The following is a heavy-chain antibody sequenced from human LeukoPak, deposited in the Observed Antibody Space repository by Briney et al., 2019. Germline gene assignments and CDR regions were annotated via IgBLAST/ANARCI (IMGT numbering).Heavy chain of an antibody. D-gene: IGHD2-2*01. V-gene: IGHV3-7*01. Sequence: PGGSLRLSCAASGFSFSSSWMSWVRQAPGKGLEWVANINEDGGKKYLVDSVRGRFTISRDNAGNSLVLHMNTLRADDTAVYYCARSIGCRGAGCDGVYYFDFWGQGTLVPVSS. J-gene: IGHJ4*02. CDR3: ARSIGCRGAGCDGVYYFDF. CDR2: INEDGGKK. CDR1: GFSFSSSW.